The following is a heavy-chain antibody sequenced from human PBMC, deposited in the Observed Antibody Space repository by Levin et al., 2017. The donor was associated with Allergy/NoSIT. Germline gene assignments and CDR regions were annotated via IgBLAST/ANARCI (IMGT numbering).Heavy chain of an antibody. CDR1: GGSISSYY. D-gene: IGHD6-19*01. V-gene: IGHV4-59*01. J-gene: IGHJ6*02. CDR2: IYYSGST. Sequence: ASETLSLTCTVSGGSISSYYWSWIRQPPGKGLEWIGYIYYSGSTNYNPSLKSRVTISEHTSKNQFSLKLSSVTAADTAVYYCARGYSTGWNYYYYGMDVWGQGTTVTVSS. CDR3: ARGYSTGWNYYYYGMDV.